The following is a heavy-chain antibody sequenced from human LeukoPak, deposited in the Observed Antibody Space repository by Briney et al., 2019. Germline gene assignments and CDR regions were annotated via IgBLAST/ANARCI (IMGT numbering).Heavy chain of an antibody. V-gene: IGHV4-31*03. CDR3: ARGYCSSTSCFDP. CDR1: GGSISSGGYY. Sequence: SQTLSLTCTVSGGSISSGGYYWSWIRQHPGKGLEWIVYIYYSGSTYYNPSLKSRVTISVDTSKNQFSLKLSSVTAADTAVYYCARGYCSSTSCFDPWGQGTLVTVSS. CDR2: IYYSGST. J-gene: IGHJ5*02. D-gene: IGHD2-2*01.